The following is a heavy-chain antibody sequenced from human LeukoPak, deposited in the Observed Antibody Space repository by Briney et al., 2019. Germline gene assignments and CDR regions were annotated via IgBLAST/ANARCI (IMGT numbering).Heavy chain of an antibody. CDR2: ISSSGSTI. J-gene: IGHJ4*02. CDR3: ARGEGYYYDSSGYY. D-gene: IGHD3-22*01. V-gene: IGHV3-48*03. CDR1: GFTFSSYE. Sequence: GGSLRLSCAASGFTFSSYEMNWVRQAPGKGLEWVSYISSSGSTIYYADSAKGRFTISRDNAKNSLYLQMNSLRAEDMAVYYCARGEGYYYDSSGYYWGQGTLVTVSS.